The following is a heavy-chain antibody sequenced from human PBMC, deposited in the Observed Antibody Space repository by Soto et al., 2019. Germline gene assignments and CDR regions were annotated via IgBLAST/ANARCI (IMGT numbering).Heavy chain of an antibody. CDR1: GFTFSSYG. Sequence: GSLRLSCAASGFTFSSYGMHWVRQAPGKGLEWVAVISYDGSNKYYADSVKGRFTISRDNSKNTLYLQMNSLRAEDTAVYYCAKDSSDYGDYVDYYYYGMDVWGQGTTVTVSS. V-gene: IGHV3-30*18. J-gene: IGHJ6*02. CDR3: AKDSSDYGDYVDYYYYGMDV. CDR2: ISYDGSNK. D-gene: IGHD4-17*01.